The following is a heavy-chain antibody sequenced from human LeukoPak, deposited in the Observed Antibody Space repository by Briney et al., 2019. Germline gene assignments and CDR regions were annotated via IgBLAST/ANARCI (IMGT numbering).Heavy chain of an antibody. CDR2: ISGSGGST. J-gene: IGHJ3*02. V-gene: IGHV3-23*01. CDR1: GSTFSSYA. Sequence: GGSLRLSCAASGSTFSSYAMSWVRQAPGRGLEWVSGISGSGGSTYYADSVKGRFTISRDNSKNTLYLQMNSLRAEDTAVYYCAKTYGSGQRDIWGQGTMVTVSS. CDR3: AKTYGSGQRDI. D-gene: IGHD3-10*01.